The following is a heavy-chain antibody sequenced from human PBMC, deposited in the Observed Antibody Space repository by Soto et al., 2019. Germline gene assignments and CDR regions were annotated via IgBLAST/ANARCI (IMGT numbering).Heavy chain of an antibody. CDR2: IHYSGRT. J-gene: IGHJ5*02. D-gene: IGHD2-2*01. CDR1: AGTLRPGCYY. Sequence: SQALPDTRTVSAGTLRPGCYYWGRLRQATGEGLEWFGSIHYSGRTYDNPSLKSRVTISVDTSKNQLSLKLKSVTAADTAVYYCARHVSLGYCTRPSCDLFSCFAAWGRGTLVT. V-gene: IGHV4-39*01. CDR3: ARHVSLGYCTRPSCDLFSCFAA.